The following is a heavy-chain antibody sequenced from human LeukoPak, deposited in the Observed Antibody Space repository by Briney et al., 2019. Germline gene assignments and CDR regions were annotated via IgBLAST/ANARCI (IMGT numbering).Heavy chain of an antibody. CDR1: GFTFSSYS. CDR2: ISSSSSYI. V-gene: IGHV3-21*01. J-gene: IGHJ3*02. CDR3: ARELGFGELFPMGAFDI. Sequence: GSLRLSCAASGFTFSSYSMNWVRQAPGKGLEWVSSISSSSSYIYYADSVKGRFTISRDNAKISLYLQMNSLRAEDTAVYYCARELGFGELFPMGAFDIWGQGTMVTVSS. D-gene: IGHD3-10*01.